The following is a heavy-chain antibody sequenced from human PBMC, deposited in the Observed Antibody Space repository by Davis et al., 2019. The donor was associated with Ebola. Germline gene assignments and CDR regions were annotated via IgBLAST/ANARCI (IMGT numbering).Heavy chain of an antibody. V-gene: IGHV3-33*01. CDR2: IWSDGRNK. CDR1: GFTFSSYG. Sequence: GGSLRLSCAASGFTFSSYGMHWVRQAPGKGLAWVAVIWSDGRNKYYADSVKGRFTISRDNSKNTLYLQMNSLRAEDTAVYYCARALRQLRGYYYYGMDVWGQGTTVTVSS. D-gene: IGHD4-23*01. CDR3: ARALRQLRGYYYYGMDV. J-gene: IGHJ6*02.